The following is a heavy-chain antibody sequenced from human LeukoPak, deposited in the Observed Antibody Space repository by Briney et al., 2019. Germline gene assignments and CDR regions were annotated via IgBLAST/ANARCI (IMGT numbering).Heavy chain of an antibody. V-gene: IGHV3-66*01. Sequence: GGSLRLSCSASGFTFNNYAMHWVRQAPGKGLELVSIIYSGNNTYYADSVKARFTLSRDTSKNTVYLQMNNLRAEDTAVYYCARCIAAAFFDSWGQGSLVTVSS. CDR1: GFTFNNYA. CDR3: ARCIAAAFFDS. CDR2: IYSGNNT. J-gene: IGHJ4*02. D-gene: IGHD6-13*01.